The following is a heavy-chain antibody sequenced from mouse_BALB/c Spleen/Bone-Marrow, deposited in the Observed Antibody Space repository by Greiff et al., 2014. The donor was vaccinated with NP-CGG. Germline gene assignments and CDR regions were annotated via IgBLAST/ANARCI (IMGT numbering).Heavy chain of an antibody. D-gene: IGHD2-3*01. V-gene: IGHV2-9*02. Sequence: VQGVESGPGLVAPSQSLTITCTVSGFSLASYGIHWVRQPPGKGLEWLGVIWAGGATNYNSALMSRLSISKDNSKSQVFLKMNSLQIDDTAMFYCTREREGDGYYDFDYWGQGTIVTVSS. CDR3: TREREGDGYYDFDY. CDR1: GFSLASYG. J-gene: IGHJ2*01. CDR2: IWAGGAT.